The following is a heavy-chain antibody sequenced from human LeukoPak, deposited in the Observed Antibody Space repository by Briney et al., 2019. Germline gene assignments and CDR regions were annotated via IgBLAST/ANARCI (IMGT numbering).Heavy chain of an antibody. CDR3: AKTSTMIVVVWAFDI. V-gene: IGHV3-23*01. Sequence: GGSLRLSCAASGFTFSSYAMSWVRQAPGKGLEWVSATSGSGGSTYYADSVKGRFTISRDNSKNTLYLQMSSLRAEDTAVYYCAKTSTMIVVVWAFDIWGQGTMVTVSS. CDR1: GFTFSSYA. J-gene: IGHJ3*02. CDR2: TSGSGGST. D-gene: IGHD3-22*01.